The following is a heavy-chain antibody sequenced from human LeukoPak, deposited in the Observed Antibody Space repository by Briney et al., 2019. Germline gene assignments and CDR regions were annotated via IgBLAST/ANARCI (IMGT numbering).Heavy chain of an antibody. CDR2: IRYDGSNK. D-gene: IGHD3-10*01. CDR1: GFTFSSYG. J-gene: IGHJ4*02. Sequence: PGGSLRLSCAASGFTFSSYGMHWVRQAPGKGLEWVAFIRYDGSNKYYADSVKGRFTISRDNSKNTLYLQMNSLRAEDTAVYYCATGRFGESQNDYWGQGTLVTVSS. V-gene: IGHV3-30*02. CDR3: ATGRFGESQNDY.